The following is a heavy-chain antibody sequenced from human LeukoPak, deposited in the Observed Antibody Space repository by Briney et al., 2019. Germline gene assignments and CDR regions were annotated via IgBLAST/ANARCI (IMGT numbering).Heavy chain of an antibody. V-gene: IGHV3-23*01. J-gene: IGHJ4*02. CDR2: ISGSGGSA. CDR1: GFTFSSYA. CDR3: AKDGSGRNYFDY. Sequence: GGSLRLSCAASGFTFSSYAMSWVSQAPGKGLEWVSAISGSGGSAYYADSVKGRFTISRDNSKNTLYLQMNSLRAEDTAVYYCAKDGSGRNYFDYWGQGTLVTVSS. D-gene: IGHD3-10*01.